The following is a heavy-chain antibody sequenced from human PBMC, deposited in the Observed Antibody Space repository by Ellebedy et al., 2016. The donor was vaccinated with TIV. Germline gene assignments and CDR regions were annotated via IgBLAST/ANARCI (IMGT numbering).Heavy chain of an antibody. Sequence: GESLKISCAASGFSFRSYWMTWVRQAPGKGLEWVANIYQDGSQIYYADSVKGRFTVSRDNAKNSLYLQMNSLRAEGTAIYFCAGRGSYGDYAVQIDNPLDSWGQGTLVTVSP. D-gene: IGHD4-17*01. V-gene: IGHV3-7*01. CDR2: IYQDGSQI. CDR1: GFSFRSYW. CDR3: AGRGSYGDYAVQIDNPLDS. J-gene: IGHJ5*01.